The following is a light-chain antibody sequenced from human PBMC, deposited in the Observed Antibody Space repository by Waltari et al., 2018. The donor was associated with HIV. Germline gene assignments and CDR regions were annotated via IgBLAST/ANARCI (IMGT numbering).Light chain of an antibody. CDR3: CSYAGSYTLV. CDR2: DVS. V-gene: IGLV2-11*01. J-gene: IGLJ2*01. Sequence: QSALTQPRSVSGSPGPSVTISCTGTSSDVGGYNYVSWYQQHQGNAPKLMIYDVSKRPSGVPDRFSGSKSGNTASLTISGSQSEDEADYYCCSYAGSYTLVFGGGTKLTVL. CDR1: SSDVGGYNY.